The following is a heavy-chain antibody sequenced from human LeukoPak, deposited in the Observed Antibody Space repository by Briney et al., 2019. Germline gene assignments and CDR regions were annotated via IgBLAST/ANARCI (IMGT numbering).Heavy chain of an antibody. D-gene: IGHD3-10*02. CDR2: ISGGSSFT. J-gene: IGHJ6*04. Sequence: TGGSLRLSCAASGFSFSSFSMNWVRQAPGKGLEWVSYISGGSSFTYYVDSVKGRFTISRDNAKNSLYLQMNSLRAEDTAVYYCAELGITMIGGVWGKGTTVTISS. CDR1: GFSFSSFS. CDR3: AELGITMIGGV. V-gene: IGHV3-21*01.